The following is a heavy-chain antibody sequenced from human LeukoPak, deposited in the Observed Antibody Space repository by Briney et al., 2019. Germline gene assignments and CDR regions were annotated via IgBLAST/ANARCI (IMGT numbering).Heavy chain of an antibody. CDR2: IYYSGST. CDR3: ARGARLRLGELPIYYFDY. V-gene: IGHV4-39*07. CDR1: GGSISSSSYY. J-gene: IGHJ4*02. Sequence: PSETLSLTCTVSGGSISSSSYYWGWIRQPPGKGLEWIGSIYYSGSTYYNPSLKSRVTISVDTSKNQFSLKLSSVTAADTAVYYCARGARLRLGELPIYYFDYWGQGTLVTVSS. D-gene: IGHD3-16*01.